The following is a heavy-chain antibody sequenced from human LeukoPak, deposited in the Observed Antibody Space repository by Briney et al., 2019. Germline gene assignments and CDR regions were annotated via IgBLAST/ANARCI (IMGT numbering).Heavy chain of an antibody. D-gene: IGHD2-2*02. Sequence: ASVKVSCKASGYTFTSYGISWVRQAPGQGLEWMGWISAYNGNTNYAQKLQGRVTMTTDTSTSTAYMELRSLRSDDTAVYYCASLRYCSSTSCYTLDYWGQGTLVTVS. CDR2: ISAYNGNT. J-gene: IGHJ4*02. CDR1: GYTFTSYG. CDR3: ASLRYCSSTSCYTLDY. V-gene: IGHV1-18*01.